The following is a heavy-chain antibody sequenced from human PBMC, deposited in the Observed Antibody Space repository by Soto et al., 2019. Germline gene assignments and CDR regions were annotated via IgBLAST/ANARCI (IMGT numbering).Heavy chain of an antibody. V-gene: IGHV4-59*01. CDR3: ARDPRSPIAARPAAFDI. J-gene: IGHJ3*02. D-gene: IGHD6-6*01. CDR1: GGSISSYY. CDR2: IYYSGST. Sequence: SETLSLTCTVSGGSISSYYWSWIRQPPGKGLEWIGYIYYSGSTNYNPSLKSRFTISVDTSKNQFSLKLSSVTAADTAVYYCARDPRSPIAARPAAFDIWGQGTMVTVSS.